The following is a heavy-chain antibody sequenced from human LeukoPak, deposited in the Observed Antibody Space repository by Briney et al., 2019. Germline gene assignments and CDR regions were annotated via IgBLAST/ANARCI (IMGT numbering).Heavy chain of an antibody. CDR3: AKGRWSGYSEPFDY. CDR2: ISDSGGNT. V-gene: IGHV3-23*01. J-gene: IGHJ4*02. CDR1: GFTFNSYA. D-gene: IGHD3-3*01. Sequence: PGGSLRLSCAASGFTFNSYAMSWVRQAPWERLQWVSGISDSGGNTYYADSVRGRFTISRDNSKNTLYLQMNSLRAEGTAVYYCAKGRWSGYSEPFDYWGQGTLVTVSS.